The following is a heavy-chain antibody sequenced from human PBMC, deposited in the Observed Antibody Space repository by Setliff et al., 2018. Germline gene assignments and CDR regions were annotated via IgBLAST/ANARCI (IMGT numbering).Heavy chain of an antibody. J-gene: IGHJ4*02. V-gene: IGHV1-18*01. CDR2: NSV. Sequence: GASVKVSCKTSGYSFTNYGINWVRQAPGQGLEWMGWNSVYAREFQGRVTMTIDTPTSTAYTELRSLRSDDTAVYYCARGPPDFVVVPAAAKFDYWGPGTLVTVSS. CDR1: GYSFTNYG. CDR3: ARGPPDFVVVPAAAKFDY. D-gene: IGHD2-2*01.